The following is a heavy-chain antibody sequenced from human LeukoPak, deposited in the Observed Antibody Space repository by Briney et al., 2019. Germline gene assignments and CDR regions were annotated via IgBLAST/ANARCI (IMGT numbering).Heavy chain of an antibody. D-gene: IGHD3-10*01. CDR3: ARRGDRGRGGLSPFDI. V-gene: IGHV1-46*01. Sequence: GASVKVSCKASGYTFTSYYMHWVRQAPGQGLEWMGIINPSGGSTSYAQKFQGRVTITADESTSTVYMELISLRSEDTALYYCARRGDRGRGGLSPFDIWGQGTMITVSS. CDR1: GYTFTSYY. CDR2: INPSGGST. J-gene: IGHJ3*02.